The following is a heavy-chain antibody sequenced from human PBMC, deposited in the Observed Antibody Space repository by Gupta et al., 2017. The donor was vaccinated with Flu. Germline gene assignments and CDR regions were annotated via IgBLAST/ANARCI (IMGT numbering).Heavy chain of an antibody. J-gene: IGHJ4*02. Sequence: QVPLQESGPGLVKPSAPLSLTRAVSGSSISGYYWSWIRQPPGKGLEWIGYIFRSGSSNYNPSLKSRVTMSVDTSKRQFSLKLNSVTAADTAVYYCARGTYGVQSYLEYWGQGTLVTVSS. CDR3: ARGTYGVQSYLEY. CDR2: IFRSGSS. V-gene: IGHV4-59*01. D-gene: IGHD4-17*01. CDR1: GSSISGYY.